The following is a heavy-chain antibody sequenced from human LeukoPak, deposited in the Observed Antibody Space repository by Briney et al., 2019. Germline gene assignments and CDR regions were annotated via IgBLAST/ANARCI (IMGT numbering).Heavy chain of an antibody. CDR3: ARDCQMPGFDY. CDR1: GFILSIYG. J-gene: IGHJ4*02. CDR2: IRYAGSNK. V-gene: IGHV3-30*02. D-gene: IGHD2-21*01. Sequence: PGRSLRLSRAASGFILSIYGMHWVRRAPGKGLEWVAVIRYAGSNKYYTDSAKGRFTTSRDNSKNTLYLQMNSLRADVTAVYYCARDCQMPGFDYWGQGTLVTVS.